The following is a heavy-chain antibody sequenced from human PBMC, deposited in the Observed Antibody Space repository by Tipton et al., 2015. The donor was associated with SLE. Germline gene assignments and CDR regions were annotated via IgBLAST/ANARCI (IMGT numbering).Heavy chain of an antibody. J-gene: IGHJ4*02. Sequence: TLSLTCTVSGGSISSYYWSWIRQPPGKGLGWIGYIYYSGSTNYNPSLKSRVTISVDTSKNQFSLKLSSVTAADTAVYYCARSGTGDHRVDYWGQGTLVTVSS. CDR2: IYYSGST. CDR3: ARSGTGDHRVDY. CDR1: GGSISSYY. D-gene: IGHD7-27*01. V-gene: IGHV4-59*01.